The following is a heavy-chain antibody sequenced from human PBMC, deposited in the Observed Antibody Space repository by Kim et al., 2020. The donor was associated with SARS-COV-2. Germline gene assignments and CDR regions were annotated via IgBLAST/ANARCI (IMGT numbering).Heavy chain of an antibody. D-gene: IGHD4-4*01. CDR3: ARDGKFDYSNYLYYGMDV. CDR1: GFTFSSYS. CDR2: ISSSSSYI. J-gene: IGHJ6*02. V-gene: IGHV3-21*01. Sequence: GGSLRLSCAASGFTFSSYSMNWVRQAPGKGLEWVSSISSSSSYIYYADSVKGRFTISRDNAKNSLYLQMNSLRAEDTAVYYCARDGKFDYSNYLYYGMDVWGQGTTVTVSS.